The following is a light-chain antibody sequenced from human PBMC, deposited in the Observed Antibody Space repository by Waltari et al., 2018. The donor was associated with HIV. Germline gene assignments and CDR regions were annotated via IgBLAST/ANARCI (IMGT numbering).Light chain of an antibody. CDR3: AAWDDNVDGL. CDR1: RLKIGSNN. CDR2: SNN. V-gene: IGLV1-44*01. Sequence: QSVLTQPPSAFGTPGQRVTISCSGGRLKIGSNNVNWYQKPHGTAPKLIIYSNNLRPSGVPDRFSGSKSGTSASLAISGLQSEDEGVYYCAAWDDNVDGLLGGGTKLTVL. J-gene: IGLJ3*02.